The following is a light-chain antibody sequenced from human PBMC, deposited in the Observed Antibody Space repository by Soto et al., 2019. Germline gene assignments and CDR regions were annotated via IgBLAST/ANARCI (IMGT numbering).Light chain of an antibody. Sequence: QSVLTQPASVSGSPGQWVAISCTGTTSDVGGYNYVSWYQQHPGKAPKLIIQDVINRPSGVSDRFSGSKSGNTASLSISGLQAEDEADYYCSSYTSTSTYVFGSGTKVTVL. V-gene: IGLV2-14*01. J-gene: IGLJ1*01. CDR1: TSDVGGYNY. CDR2: DVI. CDR3: SSYTSTSTYV.